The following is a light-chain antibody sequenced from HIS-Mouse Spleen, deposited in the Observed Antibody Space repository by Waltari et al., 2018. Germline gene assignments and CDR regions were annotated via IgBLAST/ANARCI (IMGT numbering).Light chain of an antibody. Sequence: DIQMTQSPSSLSASVGDRVTITCQASQDISNYLNWDQQKPGKAPKLLIYDASNLETGVPSRFSGSGSGTDFTFTISSLQPEDIATYYCQQYNNWPPWTFGQGTKVEIK. J-gene: IGKJ1*01. CDR2: DAS. V-gene: IGKV1-33*01. CDR1: QDISNY. CDR3: QQYNNWPPWT.